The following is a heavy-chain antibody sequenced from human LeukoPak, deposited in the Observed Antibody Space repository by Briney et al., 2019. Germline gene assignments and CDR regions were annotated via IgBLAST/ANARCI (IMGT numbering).Heavy chain of an antibody. CDR2: INPSGGST. V-gene: IGHV1-46*01. J-gene: IGHJ3*02. Sequence: ASVTVSFTASGYTFTIYYMHWVRQAPPQGLEWMGIINPSGGSTSYAQKFQGRVTMTRDTSTSTVYMELSSLRSEDTAVYYCARGRGSYFSGAFDIWGQGTMVTVSS. CDR1: GYTFTIYY. D-gene: IGHD1-26*01. CDR3: ARGRGSYFSGAFDI.